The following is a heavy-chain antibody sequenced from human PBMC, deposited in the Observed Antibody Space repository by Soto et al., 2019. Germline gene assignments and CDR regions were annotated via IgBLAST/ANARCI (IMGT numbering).Heavy chain of an antibody. CDR1: GGSFSGYY. J-gene: IGHJ6*02. Sequence: SETLSLTCAVYGGSFSGYYWSWIRQPPGKGLEWIGEINHSGSTNYNPSLKSRVTISVDTSKNQFSLKLSSVTAADTAVYYCARGRRLGSSWYNYYYYYGMDVWGQGTTVNVSS. V-gene: IGHV4-34*01. CDR3: ARGRRLGSSWYNYYYYYGMDV. D-gene: IGHD6-13*01. CDR2: INHSGST.